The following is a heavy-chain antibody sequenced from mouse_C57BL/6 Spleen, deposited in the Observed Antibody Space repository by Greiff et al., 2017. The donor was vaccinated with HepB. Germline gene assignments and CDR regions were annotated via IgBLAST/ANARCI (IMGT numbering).Heavy chain of an antibody. Sequence: QVQLQQSGPGLVQPSQSLSITCTVSGFSLTSYGVHWVRQSPGKGLEWLGVIWSGGSTDYNAAFISRLSISKDNSKSQVFFKMNSLQADDTAIYYCAAPGGWFAYWGQGTLVTVSA. CDR1: GFSLTSYG. D-gene: IGHD4-1*01. V-gene: IGHV2-2*01. CDR2: IWSGGST. CDR3: AAPGGWFAY. J-gene: IGHJ3*01.